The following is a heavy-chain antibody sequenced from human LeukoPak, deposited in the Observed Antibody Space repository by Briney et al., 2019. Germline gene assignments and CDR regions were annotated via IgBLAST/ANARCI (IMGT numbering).Heavy chain of an antibody. J-gene: IGHJ3*02. CDR2: ISWDGGST. CDR3: AKDTSIAARPGAFDI. CDR1: GFTFDDYT. Sequence: GGSLRLSCAASGFTFDDYTMHWVRQAPGKGLEWVSLISWDGGSTYYADSVKGRFTISRDNSKNSLYLQMDSLRTEDTALYYCAKDTSIAARPGAFDIWGQGTMVTVSS. D-gene: IGHD6-6*01. V-gene: IGHV3-43*01.